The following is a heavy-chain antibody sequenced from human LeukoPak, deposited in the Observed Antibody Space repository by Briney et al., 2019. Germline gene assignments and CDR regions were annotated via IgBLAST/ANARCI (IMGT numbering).Heavy chain of an antibody. Sequence: ASLKVSCKASGYTFTGYHMHWGRQAPGHGLGWMGRINPNSGGTNYAQTFQVRVTMTRDTSISTAYTELSRLRSDDTAVYYCAREGTYYYDSSGYADAFDIWGQGTMVTVSS. CDR3: AREGTYYYDSSGYADAFDI. J-gene: IGHJ3*02. CDR1: GYTFTGYH. CDR2: INPNSGGT. D-gene: IGHD3-22*01. V-gene: IGHV1-2*06.